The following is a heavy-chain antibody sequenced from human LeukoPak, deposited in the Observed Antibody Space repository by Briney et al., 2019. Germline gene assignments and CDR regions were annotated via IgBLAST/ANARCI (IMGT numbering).Heavy chain of an antibody. V-gene: IGHV1-2*02. CDR1: GYTFSAFY. Sequence: ASVKVSCKASGYTFSAFYMHWVRQAPGQGPEWMGWINPNSGGSEYGQKFQGRVTFTSDTSSTTIYMEVRSLKSDDTAVYYCARDMTGGIWARATSFDHWGQGTLVTVSS. J-gene: IGHJ4*02. CDR3: ARDMTGGIWARATSFDH. CDR2: INPNSGGS. D-gene: IGHD1-14*01.